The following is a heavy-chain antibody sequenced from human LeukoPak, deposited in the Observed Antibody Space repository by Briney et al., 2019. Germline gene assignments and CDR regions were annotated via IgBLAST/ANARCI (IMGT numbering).Heavy chain of an antibody. CDR2: ISSSSSYV. J-gene: IGHJ6*02. CDR3: ARDRGYDVYYYYGMDV. CDR1: GFTFSSYS. D-gene: IGHD5-12*01. Sequence: GGSLRLSCAAPGFTFSSYSMNWVRQAPGKGLEWVSSISSSSSYVYYADSVKGRFTISRDNAKNSLYLQMNSLRAEDTAVYYCARDRGYDVYYYYGMDVWGQGTTVTVSS. V-gene: IGHV3-21*01.